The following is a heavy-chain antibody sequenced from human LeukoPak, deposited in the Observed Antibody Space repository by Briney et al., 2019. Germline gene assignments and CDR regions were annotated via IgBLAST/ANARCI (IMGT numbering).Heavy chain of an antibody. Sequence: EASVKVSCKASGYTFTSYGISWVRQAPGQGLEWMGWISAYSGGTNYAQRFQGRVTMTRDTSISTAYMELSRLRSDDTAVYYCAGDSYGFDYWGQGTLVTVSS. D-gene: IGHD5-18*01. CDR3: AGDSYGFDY. J-gene: IGHJ4*02. CDR2: ISAYSGGT. V-gene: IGHV1-2*02. CDR1: GYTFTSYG.